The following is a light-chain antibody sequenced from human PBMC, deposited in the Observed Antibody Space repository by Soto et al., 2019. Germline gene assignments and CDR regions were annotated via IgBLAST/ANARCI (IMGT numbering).Light chain of an antibody. V-gene: IGKV2D-29*02. CDR2: EVS. Sequence: VMTQTPLTLSVAPGQPASTSCKSSHSLLHITGETFLFWYLQKPGQSPQLLIYEVSTRVSGVPDRFSGSGSGTDFTLEISRVETDDVGIYCCMHSKQRPPRFGQGTKVDIK. CDR3: MHSKQRPPR. CDR1: HSLLHITGETF. J-gene: IGKJ1*01.